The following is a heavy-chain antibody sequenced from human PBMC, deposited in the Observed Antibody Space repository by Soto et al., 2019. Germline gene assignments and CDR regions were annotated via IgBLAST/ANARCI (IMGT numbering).Heavy chain of an antibody. Sequence: TGGSLRLSCAASGFTFSSYGMHWVRQAPGKGLEWVAVIWYDGSNKYYADSVKGRFTISRDNSKNTLYLQMNSLRAEDTAVYYCAREPGVSGGMYYFDYWGQGTLVTVSS. CDR3: AREPGVSGGMYYFDY. D-gene: IGHD3-3*01. CDR2: IWYDGSNK. J-gene: IGHJ4*02. CDR1: GFTFSSYG. V-gene: IGHV3-33*01.